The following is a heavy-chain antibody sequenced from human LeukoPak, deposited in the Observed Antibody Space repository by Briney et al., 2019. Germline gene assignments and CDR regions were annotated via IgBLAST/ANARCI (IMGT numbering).Heavy chain of an antibody. V-gene: IGHV4-59*08. D-gene: IGHD4-23*01. J-gene: IGHJ3*02. Sequence: SGTLSLTCSVSGGSISSDYWSWIRQPPGKGLEWIGYIYYSGSTNSDYNPSPKSRVTISLDTSKNQFSLKLSSVTAADTAVYYCARWGYGGNSASGAFDIWGQGTRVTVSS. CDR1: GGSISSDY. CDR3: ARWGYGGNSASGAFDI. CDR2: IYYSGST.